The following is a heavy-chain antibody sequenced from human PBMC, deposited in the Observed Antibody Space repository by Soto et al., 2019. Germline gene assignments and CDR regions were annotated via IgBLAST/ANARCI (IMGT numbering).Heavy chain of an antibody. CDR1: GYTFTSYG. Sequence: ASVKVSCKASGYTFTSYGISWVRQAPGQGLEWMGWISAYNGNTNYAQKLQGRVTMTTDTSTSTAYMELRSLRSDDTAVYYCARDLVVPAAMIALQFDPWGQGTLVTVSS. J-gene: IGHJ5*02. V-gene: IGHV1-18*01. D-gene: IGHD2-2*01. CDR2: ISAYNGNT. CDR3: ARDLVVPAAMIALQFDP.